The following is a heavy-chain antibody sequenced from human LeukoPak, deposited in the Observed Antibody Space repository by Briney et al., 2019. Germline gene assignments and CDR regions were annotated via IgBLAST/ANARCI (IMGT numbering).Heavy chain of an antibody. CDR1: AYTFTNYY. J-gene: IGHJ3*01. CDR3: AREGSSGQLL. D-gene: IGHD3-22*01. Sequence: ASVKVSCKASAYTFTNYYLHWVRQAPGQGLEWMGIINPSGGSTSYAQKFQGRVTMTRDTSTSTVYMELNSLRSEDTAVYYCAREGSSGQLLWGQGSMVTVSS. CDR2: INPSGGST. V-gene: IGHV1-46*01.